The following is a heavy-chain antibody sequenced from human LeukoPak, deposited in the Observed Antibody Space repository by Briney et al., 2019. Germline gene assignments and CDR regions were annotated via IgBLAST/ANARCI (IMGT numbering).Heavy chain of an antibody. V-gene: IGHV1-8*02. CDR3: ARGLPSAAHAFDI. CDR1: GYTFTGYY. Sequence: ASVKVSCKASGYTFTGYYMHWVRQAPGQGLEWMGWMNPNSGNTGYAQKFQGRVTMTRNTSISTAYMELSSLRSEDTAVYYCARGLPSAAHAFDIWGQGTMVTVSS. CDR2: MNPNSGNT. J-gene: IGHJ3*02.